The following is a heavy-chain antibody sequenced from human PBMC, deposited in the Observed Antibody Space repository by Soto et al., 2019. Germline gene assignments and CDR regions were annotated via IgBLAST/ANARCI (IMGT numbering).Heavy chain of an antibody. CDR3: ARDKGLPMTVNVHYYGMDV. CDR2: ISSSSSTI. Sequence: EVQLVESGGGLVQPGGSLRLSCAASGFIFSSYGMNWVRQAPGKGLEWVSYISSSSSTIYYVDSVKGRFTISSDNAKNSLYMQMNSLRDEDTALYYCARDKGLPMTVNVHYYGMDVWGQGTTVTVSS. J-gene: IGHJ6*02. CDR1: GFIFSSYG. D-gene: IGHD2-21*02. V-gene: IGHV3-48*02.